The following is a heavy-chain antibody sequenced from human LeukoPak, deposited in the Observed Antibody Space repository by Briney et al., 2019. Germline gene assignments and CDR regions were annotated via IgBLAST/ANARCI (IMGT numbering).Heavy chain of an antibody. V-gene: IGHV3-23*01. J-gene: IGHJ4*02. CDR2: INTAAAA. CDR3: AKDQDPHSYGSGSYAPFDY. CDR1: GFTFSSYA. D-gene: IGHD3-10*01. Sequence: GGSLRLSCSASGFTFSSYAMSWVRQAPGKGLEWVSTINTAAAAFYADSVKGRFTISRDSSKNTLYLQMISLRADDTAVYYCAKDQDPHSYGSGSYAPFDYWGQGTLVTVSS.